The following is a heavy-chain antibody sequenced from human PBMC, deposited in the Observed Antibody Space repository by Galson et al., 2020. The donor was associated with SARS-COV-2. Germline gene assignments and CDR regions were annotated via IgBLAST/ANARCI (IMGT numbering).Heavy chain of an antibody. V-gene: IGHV4-30-2*01. CDR2: IFHSGST. CDR1: GGSISGGSYF. J-gene: IGHJ6*02. CDR3: ARASQGGGPIFFYYGMDV. Sequence: ASETLSLTCAVSGGSISGGSYFWSWIRQPPGKGLEWLGCIFHSGSTYYNPSLKSRVTISVDKSKKQFSLKLSSVTAADTAVYYCARASQGGGPIFFYYGMDVWGQGTTVTVSS. D-gene: IGHD2-15*01.